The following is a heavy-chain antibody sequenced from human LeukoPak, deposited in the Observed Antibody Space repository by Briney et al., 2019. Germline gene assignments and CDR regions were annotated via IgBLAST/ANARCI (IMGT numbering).Heavy chain of an antibody. CDR3: ARAGIAAAGLNYYYYYGMDV. Sequence: GGSLRLSCAASGFTFSSYAMHWVRQAPGKGLEWVAVISYDGSNKYYADSVKGRFTISRDNSKNTLYLQMNSLRAEDTAVYYCARAGIAAAGLNYYYYYGMDVWGQGTTVTVSS. CDR2: ISYDGSNK. D-gene: IGHD6-13*01. J-gene: IGHJ6*02. V-gene: IGHV3-30-3*01. CDR1: GFTFSSYA.